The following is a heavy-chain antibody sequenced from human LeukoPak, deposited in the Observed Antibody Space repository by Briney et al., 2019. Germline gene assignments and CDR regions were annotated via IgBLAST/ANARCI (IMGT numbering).Heavy chain of an antibody. CDR3: ARSLVGAFDY. Sequence: PGGSLRLSCAASGFTFSSYAMHWVRQAPGQGLEWVAVISYDGSNKYYADSVKGRFTISRDNSKNTLYLQMNSPRAEDTAVYYCARSLVGAFDYWGQGTLVTVSS. CDR2: ISYDGSNK. CDR1: GFTFSSYA. J-gene: IGHJ4*02. V-gene: IGHV3-30-3*01. D-gene: IGHD1-26*01.